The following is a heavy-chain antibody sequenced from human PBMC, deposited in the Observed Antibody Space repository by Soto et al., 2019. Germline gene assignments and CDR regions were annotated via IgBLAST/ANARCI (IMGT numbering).Heavy chain of an antibody. CDR1: GVTFTRQD. D-gene: IGHD5-12*01. J-gene: IGHJ4*02. V-gene: IGHV1-69*13. CDR3: ATNEGRDGYSFGY. CDR2: IIPIFGTP. Sequence: SVKVSCKASGVTFTRQDMRWVRQAPGQGLEWMGGIIPIFGTPQYAEKFQDRVTITADESTSTAYMELSSLTSEDTAVYYCATNEGRDGYSFGYWGQGTLVAVSS.